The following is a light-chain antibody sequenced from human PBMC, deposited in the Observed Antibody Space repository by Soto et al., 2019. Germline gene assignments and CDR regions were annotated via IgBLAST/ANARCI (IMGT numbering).Light chain of an antibody. V-gene: IGKV3-20*01. CDR2: STS. Sequence: IVLTQSPGILSLSPGERATLSCRASQSVSSSSLAWYQQKPGQAPRLLIYSTSNRATGIPDRFSGSGSGTDFTLTISRLEPEDFTVYHCQQYGDSPWTFGQGTKVDIK. CDR1: QSVSSSS. J-gene: IGKJ1*01. CDR3: QQYGDSPWT.